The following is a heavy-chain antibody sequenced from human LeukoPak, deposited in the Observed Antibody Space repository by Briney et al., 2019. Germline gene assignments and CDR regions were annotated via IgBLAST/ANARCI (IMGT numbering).Heavy chain of an antibody. V-gene: IGHV1-2*02. J-gene: IGHJ3*02. CDR3: AREHSSGYYFDAFDI. D-gene: IGHD3-22*01. CDR1: GYTFTGYY. Sequence: ASVKVSCKASGYTFTGYYIHWMRQAPGQGLEWMGWMNPNSGGTNYAQKFQGRVTMTRDTSISTAYMELSRLRSDDTAVYYCAREHSSGYYFDAFDIWGQGTMVTVSS. CDR2: MNPNSGGT.